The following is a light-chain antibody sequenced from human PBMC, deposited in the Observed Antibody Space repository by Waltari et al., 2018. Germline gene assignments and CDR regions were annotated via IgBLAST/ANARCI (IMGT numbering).Light chain of an antibody. Sequence: EIVLTQSPATLSLSPGERATLTCRASPSVSSYLAWYQQKPGQAPRLLIYDASNRATGIPARFSGSGSGTDFTLTISSLEPEDFAVYYCQQRSNPMYTFGQGTKLEIK. J-gene: IGKJ2*01. CDR1: PSVSSY. CDR2: DAS. CDR3: QQRSNPMYT. V-gene: IGKV3-11*01.